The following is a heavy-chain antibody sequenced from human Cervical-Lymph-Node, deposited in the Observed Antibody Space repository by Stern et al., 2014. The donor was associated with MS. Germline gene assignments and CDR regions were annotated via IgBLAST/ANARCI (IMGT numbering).Heavy chain of an antibody. CDR1: GGPINGYY. CDR3: ARNFRPPVNYYDALHY. CDR2: ISHTGST. D-gene: IGHD3-22*01. J-gene: IGHJ4*02. Sequence: VQLHASAPGLVKPSETLSLSCTASGGPINGYYWSWIRQPPGKGLDWIGYISHTGSTNYNPPLSSRVTLSTAPSENQFSLKLSSVTAADTAIYFCARNFRPPVNYYDALHYWGQGMLVTISS. V-gene: IGHV4-59*01.